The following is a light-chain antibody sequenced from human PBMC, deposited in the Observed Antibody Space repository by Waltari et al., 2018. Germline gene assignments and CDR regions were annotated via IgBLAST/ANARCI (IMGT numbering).Light chain of an antibody. Sequence: QSALTQPASVSGSPGQSITISCTGTSSDVGSYKLVSWYQQHPGKAPKLLIYEVTKGPSGASNRFSGPKSGNTASLTISGLQAEDEADYYCCSYTSSNTLLFGGGTKLTVL. CDR1: SSDVGSYKL. CDR2: EVT. V-gene: IGLV2-23*02. CDR3: CSYTSSNTLL. J-gene: IGLJ2*01.